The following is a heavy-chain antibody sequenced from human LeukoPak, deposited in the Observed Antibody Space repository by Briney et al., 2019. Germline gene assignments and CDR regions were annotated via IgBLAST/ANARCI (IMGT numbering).Heavy chain of an antibody. CDR3: AKMYSSSSEGDY. CDR2: ISGSGGST. J-gene: IGHJ4*02. CDR1: GFTFSSYV. V-gene: IGHV3-23*01. D-gene: IGHD6-6*01. Sequence: GGSLRLSCAASGFTFSSYVMSWVRQAPGKGLEWVSAISGSGGSTYYADSVKGRFTISRDNSKNTLYLQMNSLRAEDTAVYYCAKMYSSSSEGDYWGQGTLVTVSS.